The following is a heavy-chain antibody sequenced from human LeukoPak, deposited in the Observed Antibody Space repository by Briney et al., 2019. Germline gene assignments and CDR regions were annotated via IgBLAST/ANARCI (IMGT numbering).Heavy chain of an antibody. Sequence: KAGGSLRLSCAASGFTFSSYSMNWVRQAPGKGLEWVSSISSSSSYIYYADSVKGRFTISRDNAKNSLYLQMNSLRAEDTAVYYCARDGNIVVVPAAIKMFDPWGQGTLVTVSS. CDR2: ISSSSSYI. J-gene: IGHJ5*02. D-gene: IGHD2-2*01. CDR3: ARDGNIVVVPAAIKMFDP. CDR1: GFTFSSYS. V-gene: IGHV3-21*01.